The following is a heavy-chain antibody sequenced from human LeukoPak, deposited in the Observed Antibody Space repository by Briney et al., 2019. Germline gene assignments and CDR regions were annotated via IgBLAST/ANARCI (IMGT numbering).Heavy chain of an antibody. CDR2: VSGSGAIA. J-gene: IGHJ4*02. CDR1: GFTFNNYA. Sequence: GGSLRLSCAASGFTFNNYAMSWVRQAPGKGLEWVSTVSGSGAIAYYTDSDKGRFTISRDNSKNTLYLQMSSLTAKDTAVYYCAKDRSIGTYYTFDSWGQGTLVSVSS. D-gene: IGHD1-26*01. CDR3: AKDRSIGTYYTFDS. V-gene: IGHV3-23*01.